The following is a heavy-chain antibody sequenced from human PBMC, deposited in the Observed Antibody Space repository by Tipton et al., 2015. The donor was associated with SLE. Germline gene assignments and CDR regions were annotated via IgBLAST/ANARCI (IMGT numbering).Heavy chain of an antibody. CDR1: GGSISSSNYY. D-gene: IGHD1-26*01. V-gene: IGHV4-39*01. CDR2: IYYSGST. J-gene: IGHJ2*01. Sequence: TLSLTCTVSGGSISSSNYYWGWIRQPPGKGLEWIGSIYYSGSTYYNPSLKSRVTISLDTSKNQFSLKLSSVTAADTAVYYCARRGVGATYWYFDLWGRGTLVTVSS. CDR3: ARRGVGATYWYFDL.